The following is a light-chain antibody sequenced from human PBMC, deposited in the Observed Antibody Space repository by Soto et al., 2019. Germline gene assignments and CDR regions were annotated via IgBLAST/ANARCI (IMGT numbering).Light chain of an antibody. CDR1: QSVSSSY. J-gene: IGKJ5*01. CDR3: QQYGSSPIT. CDR2: GAS. Sequence: EIVLTQSPGTLSLSPGERATLSCRASQSVSSSYLAWYQQKPGQAPRLLIYGASRRATGIPDRFSGSGSGTDLTLAISRLEPEDFAVYYCQQYGSSPITFGQGTRLEIK. V-gene: IGKV3-20*01.